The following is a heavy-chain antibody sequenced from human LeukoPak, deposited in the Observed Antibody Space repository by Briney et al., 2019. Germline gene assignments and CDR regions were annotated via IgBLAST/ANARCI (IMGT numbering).Heavy chain of an antibody. CDR2: ISYDGSNK. CDR1: EFTFSSYG. Sequence: GRSLRLSCAASEFTFSSYGMHWVRQAPGKGLEWVAVISYDGSNKYYADSVKGRFTISRDNSNNTLYLQMNSLRAEDTAVYYCAKVTYSSSWSRPFDYWGQGTLVTVSS. D-gene: IGHD6-13*01. CDR3: AKVTYSSSWSRPFDY. J-gene: IGHJ4*02. V-gene: IGHV3-30*18.